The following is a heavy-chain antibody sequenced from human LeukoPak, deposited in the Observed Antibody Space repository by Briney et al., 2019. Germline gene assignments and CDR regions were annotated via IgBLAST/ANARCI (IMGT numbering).Heavy chain of an antibody. CDR3: AKDLWFGELSAFDY. J-gene: IGHJ4*02. D-gene: IGHD3-10*01. CDR1: GFAFSSYG. V-gene: IGHV3-30*02. CDR2: IRYDGSTK. Sequence: PGGSLRLSCAASGFAFSSYGMHWVRQAPGKGLEWVAFIRYDGSTKYNADSVKGRFTISRDNSKNTVHLQMNSLRAEDTAVYYCAKDLWFGELSAFDYWGQGTLVTVSS.